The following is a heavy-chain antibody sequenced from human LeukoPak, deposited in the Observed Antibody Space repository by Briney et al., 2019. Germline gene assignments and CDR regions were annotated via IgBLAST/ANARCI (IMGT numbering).Heavy chain of an antibody. D-gene: IGHD1-14*01. Sequence: SETLSLTCAVSGGSISSSSYHWGWIRQAPGKGLEWIGTIYYTGVTYYSPSLISRVTISLDTSRNQFSLKLTSLTAADTAVYFCARHPTTPDYWGQGTLVTVSS. V-gene: IGHV4-39*01. CDR2: IYYTGVT. CDR3: ARHPTTPDY. CDR1: GGSISSSSYH. J-gene: IGHJ4*02.